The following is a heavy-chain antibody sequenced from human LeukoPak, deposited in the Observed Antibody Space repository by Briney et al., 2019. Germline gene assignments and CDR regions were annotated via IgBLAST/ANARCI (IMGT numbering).Heavy chain of an antibody. CDR2: IDYTGST. Sequence: PSQTLSLTCTVSGDSISSVDYCWSWIRQPPGKGLEWIGCIDYTGSTYYTPSLKSRVTILVDMSKNQFSLKLSSVTAADTAVYYCATGYYDSIGSQGWFDPWGQGTLVSVSS. J-gene: IGHJ5*02. CDR3: ATGYYDSIGSQGWFDP. V-gene: IGHV4-30-4*01. D-gene: IGHD3-22*01. CDR1: GDSISSVDYC.